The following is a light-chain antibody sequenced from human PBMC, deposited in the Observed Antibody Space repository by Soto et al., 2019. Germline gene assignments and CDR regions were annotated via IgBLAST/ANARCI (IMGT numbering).Light chain of an antibody. V-gene: IGKV3-11*01. Sequence: EIVLTQSPATLSLSPGDRATLSFRASQSVSRYLAWYQQKPGQAPRLLIYDSSNRATGIPARFSGSGSGTDLTLTISSLEPEDFAVYYCPQRSNWPPAFGGGTKVDI. CDR2: DSS. J-gene: IGKJ4*01. CDR3: PQRSNWPPA. CDR1: QSVSRY.